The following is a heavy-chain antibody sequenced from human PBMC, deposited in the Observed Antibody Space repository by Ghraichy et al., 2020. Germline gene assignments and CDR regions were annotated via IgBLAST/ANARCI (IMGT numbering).Heavy chain of an antibody. Sequence: GSLRLSCAASGFTFSSYAMSWVRQAPGKGLEWVSAISGSGGSTYYADSVKGRFTISRDNSKNTLYLQMNSLRAEDTAVYYCAKDPVFSTVTYYQVDVWGQGTTVTVSS. CDR1: GFTFSSYA. V-gene: IGHV3-23*01. J-gene: IGHJ6*02. CDR2: ISGSGGST. D-gene: IGHD4-11*01. CDR3: AKDPVFSTVTYYQVDV.